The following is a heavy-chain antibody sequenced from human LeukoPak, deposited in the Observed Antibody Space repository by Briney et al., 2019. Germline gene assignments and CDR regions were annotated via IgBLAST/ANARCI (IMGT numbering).Heavy chain of an antibody. CDR3: ARGRVRYYYDSSGYYYLRSESYFDY. CDR1: GFTFSDYY. J-gene: IGHJ4*02. V-gene: IGHV3-11*04. Sequence: GRSLRLSCAASGFTFSDYYMSWIRQAPGKGLEWVSYISSSGSTIYYADSVKGRFTISRDNAKNSLYLQMNSLRAEDTAVYYCARGRVRYYYDSSGYYYLRSESYFDYWGQGTLVTVSS. CDR2: ISSSGSTI. D-gene: IGHD3-22*01.